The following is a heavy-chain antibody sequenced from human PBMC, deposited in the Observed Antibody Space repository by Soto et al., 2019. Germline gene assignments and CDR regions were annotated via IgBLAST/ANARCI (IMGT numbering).Heavy chain of an antibody. J-gene: IGHJ4*02. D-gene: IGHD2-15*01. CDR3: ARGAPLLGYCSGGSCYPFDY. CDR2: INSDGSST. Sequence: PGGSLRLSCAASGFTFSSYWMHWVRQAPGKGLVWVSRINSDGSSTSYADSVKGRFTISRDNAKNTLYLQMNSLRAEDTAVYYCARGAPLLGYCSGGSCYPFDYWGQGTLVTVSS. CDR1: GFTFSSYW. V-gene: IGHV3-74*01.